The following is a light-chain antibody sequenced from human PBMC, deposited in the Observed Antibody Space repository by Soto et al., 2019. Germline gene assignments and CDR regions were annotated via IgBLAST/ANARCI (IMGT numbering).Light chain of an antibody. J-gene: IGKJ4*01. CDR2: GAS. CDR1: QSVSSSY. CDR3: QQYGSSLALT. Sequence: EIVLTQSPGTLSLSPGERATLSCRASQSVSSSYLAWYQQKPGQAPRLLIYGASSRATGIPDRFSGSGSGTDFTLTISRLELEDFAVYYCQQYGSSLALTFGGGTKVEIK. V-gene: IGKV3-20*01.